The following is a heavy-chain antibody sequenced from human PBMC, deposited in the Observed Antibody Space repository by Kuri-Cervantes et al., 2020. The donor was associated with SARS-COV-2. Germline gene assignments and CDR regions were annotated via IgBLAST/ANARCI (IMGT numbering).Heavy chain of an antibody. CDR1: GESFSGYY. D-gene: IGHD3-3*01. V-gene: IGHV4-34*01. J-gene: IGHJ4*02. Sequence: SQTLSLTCAFYGESFSGYYWNWIRQSPGKGLEWIGEVNHRGSTNYNPSLKSRVTISVDTSKNQFSLKLSSVTAADTAVYYCASSCPGSFGVAPASLYYFDYWGQGTLVTVSS. CDR2: VNHRGST. CDR3: ASSCPGSFGVAPASLYYFDY.